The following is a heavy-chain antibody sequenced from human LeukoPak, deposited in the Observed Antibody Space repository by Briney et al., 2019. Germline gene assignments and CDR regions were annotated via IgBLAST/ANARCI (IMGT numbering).Heavy chain of an antibody. CDR3: ARVVVRGVMSY. CDR2: IYYSGST. CDR1: GGSISSGDYY. Sequence: PSQTLSLTCTVSGGSISSGDYYWSWIRQPPGKGLEWIGYIYYSGSTYYNPSLKGRVTISEDTSKNQFSLKLSSVTAADTAVYYCARVVVRGVMSYWGQGTLVTVSS. D-gene: IGHD3-10*01. V-gene: IGHV4-30-4*08. J-gene: IGHJ4*02.